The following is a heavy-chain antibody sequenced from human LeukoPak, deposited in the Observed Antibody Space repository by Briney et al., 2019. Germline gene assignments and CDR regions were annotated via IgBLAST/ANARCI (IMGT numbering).Heavy chain of an antibody. V-gene: IGHV3-23*01. CDR3: AGSYNNYYCYYMDV. D-gene: IGHD1-1*01. CDR1: GFTLSSHA. Sequence: GGSLRLSCAASGFTLSSHAVGWVRQAPGKGLERVSGISGSGGSTYYADSVKGRFTTSRDNAKNTLYLQMNGLRAEDTAVYYCAGSYNNYYCYYMDVWGKGTTVTVSS. J-gene: IGHJ6*03. CDR2: ISGSGGST.